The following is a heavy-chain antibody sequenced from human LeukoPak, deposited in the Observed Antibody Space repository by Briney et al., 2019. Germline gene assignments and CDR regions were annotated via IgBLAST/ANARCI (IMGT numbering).Heavy chain of an antibody. CDR1: GYSISSGYY. V-gene: IGHV4-38-2*02. D-gene: IGHD2-15*01. CDR2: IYHSGNT. Sequence: SETLSLTCTVSGYSISSGYYWGWIRQPPGKGLEWIGSIYHSGNTYYNPSLKSRVTISVDTSKNQFSLRLSSVTAADTAVYYCARGYCSGGPCYPFDYWGQGILVTVSS. J-gene: IGHJ4*02. CDR3: ARGYCSGGPCYPFDY.